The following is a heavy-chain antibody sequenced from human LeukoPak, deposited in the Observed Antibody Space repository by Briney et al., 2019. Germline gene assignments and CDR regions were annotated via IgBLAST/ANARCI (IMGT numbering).Heavy chain of an antibody. CDR2: MNPNSGNT. CDR3: AIPLYYGSGSLDY. CDR1: GYTFTSYD. V-gene: IGHV1-8*03. J-gene: IGHJ4*02. Sequence: ASVKVSCKASGYTFTSYDINWVRQATGQGPEWMGWMNPNSGNTGYAQKFQGRVTITRNTSISTAYMELSSLRSEDTAVYYCAIPLYYGSGSLDYWGQGTLVTVSS. D-gene: IGHD3-10*01.